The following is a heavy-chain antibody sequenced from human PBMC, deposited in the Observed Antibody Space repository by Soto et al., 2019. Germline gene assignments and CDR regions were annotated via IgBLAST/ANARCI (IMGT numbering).Heavy chain of an antibody. V-gene: IGHV4-4*07. CDR2: IYTSGST. J-gene: IGHJ6*02. Sequence: SETLSLTCTVSGGSISSYYWSWIRQPAGKGLEWIGRIYTSGSTNYNPSLKSRVTMSVDTSKDQFSLKLSSVTAADTAVYYCARDTYYDFWSGYLPGPDYYYYGMDVWGQGTTVTVSS. D-gene: IGHD3-3*01. CDR3: ARDTYYDFWSGYLPGPDYYYYGMDV. CDR1: GGSISSYY.